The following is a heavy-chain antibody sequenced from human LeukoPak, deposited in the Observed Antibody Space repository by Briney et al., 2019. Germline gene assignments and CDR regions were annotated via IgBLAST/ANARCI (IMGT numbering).Heavy chain of an antibody. CDR3: ARDFITGTTSGYYYYGMDV. V-gene: IGHV1-69*05. CDR2: IIPIFGTA. CDR1: GGTFSSYA. Sequence: GASVKVSCKASGGTFSSYAISWVRQAPGQGLEWMGGIIPIFGTANYAQKFQGRVTITTDESTSTAYMELSSLRSEDTAVYYCARDFITGTTSGYYYYGMDVWGQGTTVTVSS. J-gene: IGHJ6*02. D-gene: IGHD1-20*01.